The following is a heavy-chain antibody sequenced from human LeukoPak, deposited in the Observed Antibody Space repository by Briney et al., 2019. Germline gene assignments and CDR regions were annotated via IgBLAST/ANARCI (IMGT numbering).Heavy chain of an antibody. V-gene: IGHV4-31*03. CDR1: GGSISSGGYF. J-gene: IGHJ4*02. D-gene: IGHD3-3*01. CDR3: ARVSRDPDYDFWSGPSYYFDY. Sequence: SQTLSLTCTVSGGSISSGGYFWSWIRQHPGKGLEWIGYIYYTGSTYYNPSLKSRVTLSVHTSKHQLSLNLSSLTAADTAVYYCARVSRDPDYDFWSGPSYYFDYWGQGTLVTVSS. CDR2: IYYTGST.